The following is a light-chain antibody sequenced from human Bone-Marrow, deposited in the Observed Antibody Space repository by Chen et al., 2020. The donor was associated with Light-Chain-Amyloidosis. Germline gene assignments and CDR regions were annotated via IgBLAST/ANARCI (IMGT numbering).Light chain of an antibody. CDR3: QQYNSYLSFT. CDR1: QSISSW. Sequence: IQMTHSPSTLSASVGDRVTITCRASQSISSWLAWYQQKPGKAPKLLIYKASSLESGVPSRFSGSGSGTEFTLTISSLQPDDFATYYCQQYNSYLSFTLGPGTKVDIK. J-gene: IGKJ3*01. V-gene: IGKV1-5*03. CDR2: KAS.